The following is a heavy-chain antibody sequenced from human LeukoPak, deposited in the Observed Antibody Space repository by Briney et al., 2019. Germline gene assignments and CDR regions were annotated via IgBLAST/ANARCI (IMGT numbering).Heavy chain of an antibody. Sequence: GASVKVSCKASGGTFSSYAISWVRQAPGQGLEWMGGIIPVFGTANYAQKFQGRVTITADKSTSTAYMELSSLRSEDTAVYYCARGLYGFGELFQPLYYFDYWGQGTLVTVSS. D-gene: IGHD3-10*01. J-gene: IGHJ4*02. V-gene: IGHV1-69*06. CDR3: ARGLYGFGELFQPLYYFDY. CDR1: GGTFSSYA. CDR2: IIPVFGTA.